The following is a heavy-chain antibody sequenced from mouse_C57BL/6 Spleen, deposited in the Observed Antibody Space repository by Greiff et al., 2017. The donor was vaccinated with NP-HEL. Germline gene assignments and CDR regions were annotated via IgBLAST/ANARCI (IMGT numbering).Heavy chain of an antibody. Sequence: VHLVESGPGLVQPSQSLSITCTVSGFSLTSYGVHWVRQSPGKGLEWLGVIWSGGSTDYNAAFISRLSISKDNSKSQVFVKMNSLQADDTAIYYCARGNYYGSSHFAYWGQGTLVTVSA. V-gene: IGHV2-2*01. CDR1: GFSLTSYG. CDR2: IWSGGST. CDR3: ARGNYYGSSHFAY. J-gene: IGHJ3*01. D-gene: IGHD1-1*01.